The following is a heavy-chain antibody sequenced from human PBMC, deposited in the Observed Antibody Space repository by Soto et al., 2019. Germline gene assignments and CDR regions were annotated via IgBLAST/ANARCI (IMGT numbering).Heavy chain of an antibody. Sequence: QVQLVESGGGVVQPGRSLRLSCAASGFTFSSYAMHWVRQAPGKGLEWVAVISYDGSNKYYADSVKGRFTISRDNSKNTLYLQMNSLRAEDTAVYYCASPRGRYRGGGNYFDYWGQGTLVTVSS. CDR3: ASPRGRYRGGGNYFDY. J-gene: IGHJ4*02. D-gene: IGHD1-26*01. V-gene: IGHV3-30-3*01. CDR1: GFTFSSYA. CDR2: ISYDGSNK.